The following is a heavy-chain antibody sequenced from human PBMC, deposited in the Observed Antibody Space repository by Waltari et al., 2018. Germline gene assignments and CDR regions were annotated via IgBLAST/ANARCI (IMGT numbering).Heavy chain of an antibody. CDR1: GGTFSSYA. V-gene: IGHV1-69*15. J-gene: IGHJ6*02. Sequence: QVQLVQSGAEVKKPGSSVKVSCKASGGTFSSYATSWVRQAPGPGREWMGRIIPIFGTANDAQKCQGRVTITADESTSTAYMELSSLRSEDTAVYYCARSSSIHLRLYYYYYGMDVWGQGTTVTVSS. CDR3: ARSSSIHLRLYYYYYGMDV. CDR2: IIPIFGTA. D-gene: IGHD6-6*01.